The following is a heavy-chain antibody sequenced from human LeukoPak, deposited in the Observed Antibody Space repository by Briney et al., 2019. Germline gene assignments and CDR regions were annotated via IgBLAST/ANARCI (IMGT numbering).Heavy chain of an antibody. D-gene: IGHD2-15*01. V-gene: IGHV1-2*02. Sequence: ASVKVSCKASGYTFTGYYMHWVRQAPGQGLEWMGWINPNSGGTNYAQKFQGRVTMTRDTSFSTAYMELSRLRSDDTAVYYCAREDCSGGSCYSLSLTPVFHVFDIWGQGTMVTVSS. CDR1: GYTFTGYY. J-gene: IGHJ3*02. CDR3: AREDCSGGSCYSLSLTPVFHVFDI. CDR2: INPNSGGT.